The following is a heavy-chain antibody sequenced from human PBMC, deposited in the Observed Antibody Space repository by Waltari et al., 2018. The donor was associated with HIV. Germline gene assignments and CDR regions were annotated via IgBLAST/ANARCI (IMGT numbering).Heavy chain of an antibody. D-gene: IGHD3-3*01. V-gene: IGHV3-9*01. CDR3: AKGGSHLTIFEAWFDS. Sequence: GGLVQPGRSLRLSCAASGFTFDDYPMHWVRQARGKGLAWVSGISWNSGITDYGDSVKGRFTISRDNAKNSLYLQMNSLTVEDTAFYYCAKGGSHLTIFEAWFDSWGQGTLVTVSS. CDR2: ISWNSGIT. CDR1: GFTFDDYP. J-gene: IGHJ5*01.